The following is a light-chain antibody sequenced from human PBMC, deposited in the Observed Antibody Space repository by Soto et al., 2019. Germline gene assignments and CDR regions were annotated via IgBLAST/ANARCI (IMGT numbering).Light chain of an antibody. CDR3: QHYGPATWT. V-gene: IGKV3-20*01. CDR1: QTVSGSY. J-gene: IGKJ1*01. CDR2: AAS. Sequence: EIVLTQSAGTLSLSPWERATLSCRASQTVSGSYLAWFQQKPGQTPRLLIYAASTRAAGVPGRFSGSGSGTDLSLTINRLELEDFAVYYCQHYGPATWTFGKGTKVEIK.